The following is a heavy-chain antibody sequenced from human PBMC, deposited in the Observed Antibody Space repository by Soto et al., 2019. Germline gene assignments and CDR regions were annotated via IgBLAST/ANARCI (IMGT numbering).Heavy chain of an antibody. V-gene: IGHV4-39*02. CDR3: ASLKGACLISTYNLFDS. J-gene: IGHJ5*01. D-gene: IGHD2-2*01. Sequence: SETLSLTCHVSGGSISSSSYYWGWIRQAPGKGLEWIGSVYYTGTTYYNPSLKSRVTISVDTSKNHFSLKVSSVTDADTSVYYFASLKGACLISTYNLFDSWGQGIQVTVS. CDR2: VYYTGTT. CDR1: GGSISSSSYY.